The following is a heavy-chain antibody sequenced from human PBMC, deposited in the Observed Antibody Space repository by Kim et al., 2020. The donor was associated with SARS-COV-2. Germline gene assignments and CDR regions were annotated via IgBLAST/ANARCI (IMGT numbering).Heavy chain of an antibody. D-gene: IGHD3-22*01. CDR1: GFTFSSYA. CDR3: AKDASYDSSGYYYLDY. CDR2: ISGSGGST. J-gene: IGHJ4*02. Sequence: GGSLRLSCAASGFTFSSYAMSWVRQAPGKGLEWVSAISGSGGSTYYADSVKGRFTISRDNSKNTLYLQMNSLRAEDTAVYYCAKDASYDSSGYYYLDYWGQETLVTVSS. V-gene: IGHV3-23*01.